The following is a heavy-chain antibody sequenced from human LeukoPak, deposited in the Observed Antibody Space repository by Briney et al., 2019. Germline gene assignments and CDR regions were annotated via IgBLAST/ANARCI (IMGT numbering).Heavy chain of an antibody. J-gene: IGHJ6*02. CDR3: ARDIAAAGTNWYYGMDV. Sequence: GGSLRLSCEGSGFMFGNHGLIWVRQAPGKGLDWLSFIGPSGVTRLYANSVKGRFTISRDNAENSVFLQMNSLRVEDTAVYYCARDIAAAGTNWYYGMDVWGQGTTVTVSS. D-gene: IGHD6-13*01. V-gene: IGHV3-48*04. CDR2: IGPSGVTR. CDR1: GFMFGNHG.